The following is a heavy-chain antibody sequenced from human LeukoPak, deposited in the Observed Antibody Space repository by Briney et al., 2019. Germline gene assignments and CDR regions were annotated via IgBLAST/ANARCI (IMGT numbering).Heavy chain of an antibody. Sequence: SETLSLTCTVSGGSISSSSYYWGWIRQPPGKGLEWIGSVYYSGSTYYNPSLKSRVTISVDTSKNQFSLKLSSVTAADTAVYYCARQTIAAAGFFDYWGQGTLVTVSS. V-gene: IGHV4-39*01. D-gene: IGHD6-13*01. J-gene: IGHJ4*02. CDR2: VYYSGST. CDR1: GGSISSSSYY. CDR3: ARQTIAAAGFFDY.